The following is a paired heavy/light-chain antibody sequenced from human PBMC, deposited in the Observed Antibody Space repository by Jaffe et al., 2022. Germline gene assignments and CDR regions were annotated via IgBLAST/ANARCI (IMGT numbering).Heavy chain of an antibody. Sequence: EVQLMESGGGLVQPGGSLRLSCAASGFTFSSYWMHWVRQVPGKGLVWVSRINSDESTTNYADSVKGRFTISRDNAKNTLYLQLNSLRAEDTAVYYCARDDSAHGYAWYFDLWGRGTLVTVSS. D-gene: IGHD5-12*01. CDR3: ARDDSAHGYAWYFDL. J-gene: IGHJ2*01. CDR2: INSDESTT. V-gene: IGHV3-74*01. CDR1: GFTFSSYW.
Light chain of an antibody. CDR1: QGISSW. J-gene: IGKJ4*01. Sequence: DIQMTQSPSSLSASVGDRVTITCRASQGISSWLAWYQQKPEKAPKSLIYAASNLQSGVPSRFSGSGSGTDFTLTISSLQPEDFATYYCQQYNSYPLTFGGGTKVEIK. CDR2: AAS. CDR3: QQYNSYPLT. V-gene: IGKV1D-16*01.